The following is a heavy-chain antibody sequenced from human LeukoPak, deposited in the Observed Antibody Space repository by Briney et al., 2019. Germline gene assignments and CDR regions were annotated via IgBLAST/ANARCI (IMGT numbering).Heavy chain of an antibody. Sequence: SETLSLTCTVSGGSISSYYWSWIRQPPGKGLEWIGYIYYSGSTNYNPSLKSRVTISVDTSKNQFSLKLSSVTAADTAVYYCARQRYFDWLLGFDPWGQGTLVTVSS. CDR3: ARQRYFDWLLGFDP. CDR1: GGSISSYY. V-gene: IGHV4-59*08. J-gene: IGHJ5*02. D-gene: IGHD3-9*01. CDR2: IYYSGST.